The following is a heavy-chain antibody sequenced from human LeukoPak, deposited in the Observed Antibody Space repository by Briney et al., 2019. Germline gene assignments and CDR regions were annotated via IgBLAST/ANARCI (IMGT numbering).Heavy chain of an antibody. Sequence: SETLSLTCAVYGGSFSGYYWSWIRQPPGKGLEWIGEINHSGSTNYNPSLKSRVTISVDTSKNQFSLKLSSVTAADTAVYYCATSLTMVRGVIRRAPKRWFDPWGQGTLVTVSS. V-gene: IGHV4-34*01. D-gene: IGHD3-10*01. CDR3: ATSLTMVRGVIRRAPKRWFDP. CDR2: INHSGST. CDR1: GGSFSGYY. J-gene: IGHJ5*02.